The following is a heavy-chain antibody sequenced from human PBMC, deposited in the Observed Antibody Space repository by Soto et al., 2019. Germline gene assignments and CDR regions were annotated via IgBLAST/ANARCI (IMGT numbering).Heavy chain of an antibody. D-gene: IGHD3-10*01. Sequence: SETLSLTCAVYGGSFSGYYWSWIRQPPGKGLEWIGEINHSGSTNYSPSLKSRVTISVDTSKNQFSLKLSSVTAADTAVYYCARAHAVHYYGSGSYYLGTYYYYGMDVWGQGTTVTVS. V-gene: IGHV4-34*01. CDR1: GGSFSGYY. CDR3: ARAHAVHYYGSGSYYLGTYYYYGMDV. J-gene: IGHJ6*02. CDR2: INHSGST.